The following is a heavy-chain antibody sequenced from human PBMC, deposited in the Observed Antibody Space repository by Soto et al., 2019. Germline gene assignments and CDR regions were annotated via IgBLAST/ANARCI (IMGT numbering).Heavy chain of an antibody. J-gene: IGHJ4*02. V-gene: IGHV1-18*04. CDR2: SSAYNGNT. Sequence: GEVSFKPSSYNFTSYVVGWVGEAPGQGLEWRRWSSAYNGNTNYAQKRQRRATVTTDTSTSTAYMDLRSLRSDDTAVYYCARYRAYFDWWLFDYWGQGTLVTVSS. D-gene: IGHD3-9*01. CDR1: SYNFTSYV. CDR3: ARYRAYFDWWLFDY.